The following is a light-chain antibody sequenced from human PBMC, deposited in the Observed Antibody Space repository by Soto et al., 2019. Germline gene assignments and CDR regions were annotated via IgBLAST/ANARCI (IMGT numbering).Light chain of an antibody. V-gene: IGKV1-39*01. J-gene: IGKJ2*01. CDR2: AES. Sequence: DIQMTQSPSSLSASVGDRVTITCRKSQSISSYLNWYQQKPVKAPKLLIYAESSLQSGVASSFSGSGSRTDFTLTMSSLQTKDFATYYCQQSYSTPPSTFGQGNKLEI. CDR3: QQSYSTPPST. CDR1: QSISSY.